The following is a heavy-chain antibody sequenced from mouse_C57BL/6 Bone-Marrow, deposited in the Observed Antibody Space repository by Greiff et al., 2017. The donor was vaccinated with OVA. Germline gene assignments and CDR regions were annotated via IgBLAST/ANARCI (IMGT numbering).Heavy chain of an antibody. J-gene: IGHJ4*01. Sequence: VKLQQPGAELVKPGASVKLSCKASGYTFTSYWMHWVKQRPGQGLEWIGMIHPNSGSTNYNEKFKSKATLTVDKSSSTAYMQLSSLTSEDSAVYYCARHGDAALYAMDNWGQGTSVTVSS. CDR2: IHPNSGST. CDR3: ARHGDAALYAMDN. D-gene: IGHD1-2*01. V-gene: IGHV1-64*01. CDR1: GYTFTSYW.